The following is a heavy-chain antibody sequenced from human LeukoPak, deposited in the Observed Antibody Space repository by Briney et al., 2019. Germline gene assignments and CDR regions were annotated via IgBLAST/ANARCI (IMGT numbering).Heavy chain of an antibody. J-gene: IGHJ3*02. V-gene: IGHV3-48*01. CDR2: ISSSSSTI. CDR1: GFTFSSYG. D-gene: IGHD3-9*01. CDR3: ARDGILTGPPFTNDAFDI. Sequence: GGTLRLSCAASGFTFSSYGMHWVRQAPGKGLEWVSYISSSSSTIYYADSVKGRFTISRDNAKNSLYLQMNSLRAEDTAVYYCARDGILTGPPFTNDAFDIWGQGTMVTVSS.